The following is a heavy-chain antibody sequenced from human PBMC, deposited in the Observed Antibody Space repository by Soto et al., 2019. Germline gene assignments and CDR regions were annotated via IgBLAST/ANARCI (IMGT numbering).Heavy chain of an antibody. CDR3: ARTFDYYGMDV. V-gene: IGHV4-38-2*01. Sequence: LSLTCAVSGYSIASGYYWAWIRQSPGKGLEWIGSIYHAGSVYYNPSLNSRVAVSLDTSKNHFSLKLTSVTAADTAVYYCARTFDYYGMDVWGQGATVTVSS. CDR1: GYSIASGYY. J-gene: IGHJ6*02. CDR2: IYHAGSV.